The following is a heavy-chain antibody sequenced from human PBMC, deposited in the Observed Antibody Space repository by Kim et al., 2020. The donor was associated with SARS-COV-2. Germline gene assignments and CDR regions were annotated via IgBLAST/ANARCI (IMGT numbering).Heavy chain of an antibody. CDR3: ARGGFGKAAAGTGY. D-gene: IGHD6-13*01. CDR2: MNPNSGNT. Sequence: ASVKVSCKASGYTFTSYDINWVRQATGQGLEWMGWMNPNSGNTGYAQKFQGRVTMTRNTSIITAYMELSSLRSEDTAVYYCARGGFGKAAAGTGYWGQGTLVTVSS. J-gene: IGHJ4*02. CDR1: GYTFTSYD. V-gene: IGHV1-8*01.